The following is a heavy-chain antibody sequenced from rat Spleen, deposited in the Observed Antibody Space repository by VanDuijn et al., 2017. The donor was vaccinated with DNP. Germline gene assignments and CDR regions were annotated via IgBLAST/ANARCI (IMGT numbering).Heavy chain of an antibody. J-gene: IGHJ3*01. Sequence: EVQLVESGGGLVQPGRSLKLSCAASGFTFRDYYMDWVRQAPTKGLEWVAYISYDGGITSYGDSVKGRFTISRDNAKSTLYLQMYSLRSEDMATYYCVRWDYGIYGFDYWGQGTLVTVSS. CDR2: ISYDGGIT. CDR3: VRWDYGIYGFDY. D-gene: IGHD1-11*01. V-gene: IGHV5-22*01. CDR1: GFTFRDYY.